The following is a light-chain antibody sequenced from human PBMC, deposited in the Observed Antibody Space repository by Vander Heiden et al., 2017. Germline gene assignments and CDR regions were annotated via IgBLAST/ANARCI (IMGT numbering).Light chain of an antibody. V-gene: IGKV1-39*01. J-gene: IGKJ4*01. CDR1: QNISSY. CDR3: QQSDSNPALT. CDR2: AAS. Sequence: DIQMTQSPSSLSASVGDRVTITCRASQNISSYLNWYQQKPGKAPKLLIYAASSLQSGVPSRFSGSGSGTDFTLTISSRQPEDFATYYCQQSDSNPALTFGGETKVEIK.